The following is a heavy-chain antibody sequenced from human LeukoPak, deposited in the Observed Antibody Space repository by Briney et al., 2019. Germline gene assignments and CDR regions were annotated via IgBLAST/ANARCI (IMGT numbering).Heavy chain of an antibody. CDR3: ARGEGARDGYNYEGPFYFDY. V-gene: IGHV4-34*01. CDR2: INHSGST. J-gene: IGHJ4*02. CDR1: GGPFSDYY. Sequence: SETLSLTCAVYGGPFSDYYWSWIRQPPGKGLEWIGRINHSGSTNYSPSLKSRATISVDTSKSQFSLKPNSMTAADTAVYYCARGEGARDGYNYEGPFYFDYWGQGTLVTVSS. D-gene: IGHD5-24*01.